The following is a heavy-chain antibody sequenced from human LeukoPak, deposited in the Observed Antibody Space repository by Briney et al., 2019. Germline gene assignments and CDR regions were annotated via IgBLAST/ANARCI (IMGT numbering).Heavy chain of an antibody. CDR1: GGSFSGYY. D-gene: IGHD4-23*01. Sequence: SETLSLTCAVYGGSFSGYYWSWIRQPPGKGLEWIGYIYYSGSTNYNPSLKSRVTISVDTSKNQFSLKLSSVTAADTAVYYCAREKTTVVTPDDAFDIWGQGTMVTVSS. V-gene: IGHV4-59*01. CDR2: IYYSGST. CDR3: AREKTTVVTPDDAFDI. J-gene: IGHJ3*02.